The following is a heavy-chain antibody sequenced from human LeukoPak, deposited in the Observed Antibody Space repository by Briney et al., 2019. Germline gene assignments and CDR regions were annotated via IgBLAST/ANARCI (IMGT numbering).Heavy chain of an antibody. Sequence: GGSLRLSCAASGFSLRTYWMNWVRQAPGKGLEWVSSISSSSSYIYYADSVKGRFTISRDNAKNSLYLQMNSLRAEDTAVYYCAREMSYDSSGFDYWGQGTLVTVSS. J-gene: IGHJ4*02. CDR3: AREMSYDSSGFDY. CDR1: GFSLRTYW. CDR2: ISSSSSYI. V-gene: IGHV3-21*01. D-gene: IGHD3-22*01.